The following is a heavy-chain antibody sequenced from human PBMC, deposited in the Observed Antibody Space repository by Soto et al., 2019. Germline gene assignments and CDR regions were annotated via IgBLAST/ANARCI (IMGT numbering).Heavy chain of an antibody. D-gene: IGHD2-15*01. CDR3: ARNSGGYSSS. J-gene: IGHJ5*02. CDR1: GFIFNTHS. Sequence: EVQLVESGGGLVKPGGSLRLSCAASGFIFNTHSMDWVRQAPGGGLEWVASISSTSGYIYYAESLKGRFTISRENSKNSLYLQMNSLRAEDTAVYYCARNSGGYSSSWGQGTLVTVSS. V-gene: IGHV3-21*02. CDR2: ISSTSGYI.